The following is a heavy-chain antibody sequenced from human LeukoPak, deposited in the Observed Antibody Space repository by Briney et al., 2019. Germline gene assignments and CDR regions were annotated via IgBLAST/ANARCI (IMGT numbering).Heavy chain of an antibody. CDR2: INPSGGST. J-gene: IGHJ4*02. D-gene: IGHD4-23*01. Sequence: ASVKVSCKASGYTFTSYYMHWVRQAPGQGLEWMGIINPSGGSTSYAQKFRGRVTMTRDMSTSTVYMELSSLRSEDTAVYYCARDRNDGNANYYYFDYWGQGTLVTVSS. CDR1: GYTFTSYY. V-gene: IGHV1-46*01. CDR3: ARDRNDGNANYYYFDY.